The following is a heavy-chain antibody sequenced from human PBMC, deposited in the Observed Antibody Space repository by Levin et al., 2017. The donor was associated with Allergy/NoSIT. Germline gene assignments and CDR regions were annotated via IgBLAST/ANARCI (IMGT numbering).Heavy chain of an antibody. CDR3: AKPSGYSSGWYRGWFDP. D-gene: IGHD6-19*01. J-gene: IGHJ5*02. Sequence: SETLSLTCTVSGGSISSSGYYWAWIRQPPGTGLEWIGTIYYNGGTYYSPSLKSRVTISVDTSKNQFSLKLSSVTAADTAVYYCAKPSGYSSGWYRGWFDPWGQGTLVTVSS. V-gene: IGHV4-39*01. CDR1: GGSISSSGYY. CDR2: IYYNGGT.